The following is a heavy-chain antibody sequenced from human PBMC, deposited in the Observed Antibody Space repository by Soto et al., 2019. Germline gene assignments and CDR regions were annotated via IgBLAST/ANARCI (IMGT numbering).Heavy chain of an antibody. CDR1: GYTFTGYY. CDR2: INPNSGGT. V-gene: IGHV1-2*04. CDR3: ARGTSDGFYYYYMAV. Sequence: ASVKVSCKASGYTFTGYYMHWVRQAPGQGLEWMGWINPNSGGTNYAQKFQGWVTMTRDTSISTAHMELSRLRSDDTAVYYCARGTSDGFYYYYMAVWGKGTPVPVSS. J-gene: IGHJ6*03.